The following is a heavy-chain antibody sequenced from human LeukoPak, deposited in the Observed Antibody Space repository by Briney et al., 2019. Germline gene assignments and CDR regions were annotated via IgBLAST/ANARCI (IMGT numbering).Heavy chain of an antibody. CDR2: INSDGSST. CDR1: GFTFSSYW. V-gene: IGHV3-74*01. Sequence: GGSLRLSCAASGFTFSSYWMHWVRQAPGKGLVWVSRINSDGSSTSYADSVKGRFTISRDNAKNTLYLQMNSLRAEDTAVYYCAQSGVWFGSIGYWGQGTLVTVSS. D-gene: IGHD3-10*01. J-gene: IGHJ4*02. CDR3: AQSGVWFGSIGY.